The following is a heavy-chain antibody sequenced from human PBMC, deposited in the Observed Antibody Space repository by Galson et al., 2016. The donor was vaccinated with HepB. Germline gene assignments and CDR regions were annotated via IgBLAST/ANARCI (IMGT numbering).Heavy chain of an antibody. D-gene: IGHD3-10*01. Sequence: CAISGDSVSNNFAAWVWIRQSPSRGLEWLGRTYYRSQWNYDYAVSVQSRLFITPDTSKNQFPLQLTSVTPEDTAVYYCARAIWLGRGMDVWGQGTTVTVSS. J-gene: IGHJ6*02. CDR1: GDSVSNNFAA. CDR3: ARAIWLGRGMDV. V-gene: IGHV6-1*01. CDR2: TYYRSQWNY.